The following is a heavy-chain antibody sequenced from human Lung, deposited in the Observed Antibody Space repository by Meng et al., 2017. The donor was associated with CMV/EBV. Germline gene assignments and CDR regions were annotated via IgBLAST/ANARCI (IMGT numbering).Heavy chain of an antibody. Sequence: GGSLRLXXAASGFTFSSYAMHWVRQAPGKGLEWVAVISYDGSNKYYADSVKGRFTISRDNSKNTLYLQMNSLRAEDTAVYYCARTPKVIVVVPADSFYFDYWGQGTLVXVSS. CDR2: ISYDGSNK. J-gene: IGHJ4*02. CDR3: ARTPKVIVVVPADSFYFDY. D-gene: IGHD2-2*01. CDR1: GFTFSSYA. V-gene: IGHV3-30-3*01.